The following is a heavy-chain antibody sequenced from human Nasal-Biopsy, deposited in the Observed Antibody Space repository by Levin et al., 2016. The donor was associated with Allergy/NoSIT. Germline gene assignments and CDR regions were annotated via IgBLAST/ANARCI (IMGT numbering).Heavy chain of an antibody. J-gene: IGHJ3*02. CDR3: ARDSGYDRGYFDTFEI. CDR2: DGGGF. V-gene: IGHV3-74*01. D-gene: IGHD5-12*01. Sequence: GGSLRLSCEGSGFTFSNYWMHWVRQAPGKGLMWVARDGGGFIYADSVQGRFTISRDNAKNTLYLHMSDLRAEDTAIYYCARDSGYDRGYFDTFEIWGQGTMVTVSS. CDR1: GFTFSNYW.